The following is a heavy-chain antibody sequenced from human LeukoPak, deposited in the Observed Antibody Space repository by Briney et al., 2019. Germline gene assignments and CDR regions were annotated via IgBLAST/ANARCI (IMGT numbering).Heavy chain of an antibody. CDR1: GYSISSGYY. CDR2: IYHSGST. Sequence: SETLSLTCAVSGYSISSGYYWGWIRQPPGKGLEWIGSIYHSGSTYYNPSLKSRVTISVDTSKNQFSLKLSSATAADTAVYYCARFSSTSWWKYYFDYWGQGTLVTVSS. D-gene: IGHD2-2*01. J-gene: IGHJ4*02. V-gene: IGHV4-38-2*01. CDR3: ARFSSTSWWKYYFDY.